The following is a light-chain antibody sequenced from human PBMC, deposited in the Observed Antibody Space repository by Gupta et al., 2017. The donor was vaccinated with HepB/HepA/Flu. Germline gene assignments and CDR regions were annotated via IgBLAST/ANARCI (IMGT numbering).Light chain of an antibody. Sequence: EIVLTQSPATLSLSPGERATLSCRASQTVFSYLAWYQQKLGQAPRLLIYDASNRATGIPTRFSGSGSGRDFTLTISILEREDSAVYYFQHRSNWPRTFGQWTKVEIK. CDR1: QTVFSY. CDR3: QHRSNWPRT. CDR2: DAS. J-gene: IGKJ1*01. V-gene: IGKV3-11*02.